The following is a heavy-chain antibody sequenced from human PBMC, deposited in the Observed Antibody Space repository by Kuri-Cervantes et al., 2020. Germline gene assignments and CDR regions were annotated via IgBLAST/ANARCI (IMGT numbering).Heavy chain of an antibody. D-gene: IGHD3-10*01. Sequence: SETLSLTCTVSGGSISSGGYYWSWIRQHPGKGLEWMGYIYYSGSTYYNPSLKSRVTISVDTSKNQFSLQLNSVTPEDTAVYYCARGGSNWFDPWGQGILVTVSS. V-gene: IGHV4-31*03. CDR2: IYYSGST. J-gene: IGHJ5*02. CDR1: GGSISSGGYY. CDR3: ARGGSNWFDP.